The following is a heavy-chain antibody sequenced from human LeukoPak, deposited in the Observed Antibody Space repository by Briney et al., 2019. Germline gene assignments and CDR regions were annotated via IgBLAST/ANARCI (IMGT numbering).Heavy chain of an antibody. V-gene: IGHV4-39*01. CDR2: IYQSGNT. D-gene: IGHD3-10*01. CDR1: GGSISSRSYY. CDR3: ARGYYFGSGSRTNDAFDI. Sequence: SETLSLTCTVSGGSISSRSYYWVWIRLPPGKGLEWIGSIYQSGNTYSNPSLKTPVTVSVDTSKNQFSLKLSSVTAADTAVYYCARGYYFGSGSRTNDAFDIWGQGTLVIVSS. J-gene: IGHJ3*02.